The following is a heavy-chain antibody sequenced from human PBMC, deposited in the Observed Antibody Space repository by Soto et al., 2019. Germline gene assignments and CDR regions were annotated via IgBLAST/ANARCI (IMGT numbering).Heavy chain of an antibody. V-gene: IGHV4-31*03. D-gene: IGHD1-26*01. Sequence: QVQLQESGPGLVKPSQTLSLTCTVSGGSISSGGYYWSWIRQHPGKGLEWIGYIYYSGRTYYNPSLKSRVTISVDTSKNQFSLKLSSVTAADTAVYYCAREPSYGTLLGAFDIWGQGTMVTVSS. CDR1: GGSISSGGYY. CDR3: AREPSYGTLLGAFDI. CDR2: IYYSGRT. J-gene: IGHJ3*02.